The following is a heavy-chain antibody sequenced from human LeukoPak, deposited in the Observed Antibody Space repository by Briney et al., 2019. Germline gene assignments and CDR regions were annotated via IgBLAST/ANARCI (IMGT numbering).Heavy chain of an antibody. V-gene: IGHV3-7*03. J-gene: IGHJ4*02. CDR1: GFTFSSYW. D-gene: IGHD6-13*01. CDR2: INEDGSEK. CDR3: ARHLPYSSSWYSSLDY. Sequence: GGSLRLSCAASGFTFSSYWMSWVRQAPGKGLEWVGYINEDGSEKYYVDSAKGRFTISRDNAKNSLYLQMNSLRAEDTAVYYCARHLPYSSSWYSSLDYWGQATLVTVSS.